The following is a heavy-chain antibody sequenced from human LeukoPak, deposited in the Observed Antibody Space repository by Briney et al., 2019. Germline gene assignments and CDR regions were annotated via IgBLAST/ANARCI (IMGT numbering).Heavy chain of an antibody. CDR1: GFTFSSYA. CDR3: AKDAGNGWSYFDY. CDR2: ISSIGGST. D-gene: IGHD6-19*01. V-gene: IGHV3-23*01. J-gene: IGHJ4*02. Sequence: GVSLRLSCAASGFTFSSYAMSWVRQAPGKGLEWVSGISSIGGSTFYADSVKGRFTISRDNSKKTVFLQMISLRAEDTAVYHSAKDAGNGWSYFDYWGQGTLVTVSS.